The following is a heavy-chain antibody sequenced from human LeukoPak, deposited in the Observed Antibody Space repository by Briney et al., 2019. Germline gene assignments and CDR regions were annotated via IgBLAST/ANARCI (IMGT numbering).Heavy chain of an antibody. D-gene: IGHD3-10*01. CDR1: GYSFTSYW. CDR3: ARQTRDGSGSRGYSFDF. J-gene: IGHJ4*02. CDR2: IYPGDSDT. Sequence: GESLKISCKGSGYSFTSYWIGWVRQMPGKGLEWMGIIYPGDSDTRYSPSFQGQVTISADKSISTAYLQWSSLKASDTAMYYCARQTRDGSGSRGYSFDFWGQGTLVTVSS. V-gene: IGHV5-51*01.